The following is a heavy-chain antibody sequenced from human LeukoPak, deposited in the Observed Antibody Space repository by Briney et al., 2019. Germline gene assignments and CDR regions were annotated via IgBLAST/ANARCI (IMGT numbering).Heavy chain of an antibody. CDR1: GYTFTSYH. CDR2: INPSGGST. J-gene: IGHJ4*02. V-gene: IGHV1-46*01. CDR3: ARVGAYCGGDCYWDY. D-gene: IGHD2-21*02. Sequence: ASVKVSCKASGYTFTSYHMHWVRQAPGQGLEWMGIINPSGGSTSYAQKFQGRVTMTRDMSTSTVYMELSSLRSEDPAVYYCARVGAYCGGDCYWDYWGQGTLVTVSS.